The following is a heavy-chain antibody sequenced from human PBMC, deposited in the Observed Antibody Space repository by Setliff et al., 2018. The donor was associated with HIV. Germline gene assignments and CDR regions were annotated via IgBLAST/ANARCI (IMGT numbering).Heavy chain of an antibody. J-gene: IGHJ4*02. D-gene: IGHD5-18*01. V-gene: IGHV1-69-2*01. CDR3: AIGYSHGPNY. Sequence: SCKASGYTFTDYFVHWARQAPGKGLEWMGRVDPENHQTLYAEKLQGRVTITADTSTDTAYVELSSLGSEDTAVYYCAIGYSHGPNYWGQGTLVTVSS. CDR1: GYTFTDYF. CDR2: VDPENHQT.